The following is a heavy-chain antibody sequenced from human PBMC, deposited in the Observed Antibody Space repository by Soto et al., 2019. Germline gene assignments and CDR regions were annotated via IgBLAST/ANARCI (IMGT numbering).Heavy chain of an antibody. J-gene: IGHJ4*02. CDR2: VSTSGRST. D-gene: IGHD2-15*01. V-gene: IGHV3-64D*06. Sequence: PGGSLRLSCSASGFIFSESTIYWVRQVPGKGLEAISAVSTSGRSTYYADSVKDRFTISRDNSKNTLFLQMGSLRPEDTATYYCVKQAHGLDGVAFDYWGQGTQVTVS. CDR1: GFIFSEST. CDR3: VKQAHGLDGVAFDY.